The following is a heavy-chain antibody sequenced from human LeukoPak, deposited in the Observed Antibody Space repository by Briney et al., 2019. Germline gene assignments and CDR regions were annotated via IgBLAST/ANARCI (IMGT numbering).Heavy chain of an antibody. V-gene: IGHV4-39*01. J-gene: IGHJ3*02. CDR2: IYYSGST. Sequence: SETLSLTCTVSGGSISSSSYYWGWIRQPPGKGLEWIGSIYYSGSTYYNPSLKSRVTISVDTSKNQFSLKLSSVTAADTAVYSCAREERDSGDAFDIWGQGTMVTVSS. D-gene: IGHD1-26*01. CDR3: AREERDSGDAFDI. CDR1: GGSISSSSYY.